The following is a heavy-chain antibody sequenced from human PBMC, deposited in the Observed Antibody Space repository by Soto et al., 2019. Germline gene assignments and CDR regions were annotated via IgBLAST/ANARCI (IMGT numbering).Heavy chain of an antibody. CDR1: GFTFSSYA. Sequence: GGSLRLSCAASGFTFSSYAMHWVRQAPGKGLEWVAVISYDGSNKYYADSVKGRFTISRDNSKNTLYLQMNSLRAEDTAVYYCARSYDSSDAFDIWGQGTMVTVSS. CDR2: ISYDGSNK. CDR3: ARSYDSSDAFDI. V-gene: IGHV3-30-3*01. D-gene: IGHD3-22*01. J-gene: IGHJ3*02.